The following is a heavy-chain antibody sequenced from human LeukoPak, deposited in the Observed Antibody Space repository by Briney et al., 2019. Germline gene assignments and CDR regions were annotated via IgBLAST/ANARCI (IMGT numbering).Heavy chain of an antibody. J-gene: IGHJ4*02. V-gene: IGHV3-15*01. CDR3: TTDLIAAGEGY. Sequence: GGSLRLPCAASGFTLSNAWMSWVRQAPGKGLEWVGRIKSKTDGGTTDYAAPVKGRFTISRDDSKNTLYLQMNSLKTEDTAVYYCTTDLIAAGEGYWGQGTLVTVSS. D-gene: IGHD6-13*01. CDR1: GFTLSNAW. CDR2: IKSKTDGGTT.